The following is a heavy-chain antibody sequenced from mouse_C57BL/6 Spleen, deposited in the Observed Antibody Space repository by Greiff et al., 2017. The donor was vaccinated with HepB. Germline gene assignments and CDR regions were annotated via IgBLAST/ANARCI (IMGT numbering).Heavy chain of an antibody. V-gene: IGHV1-4*01. Sequence: QVHVKQSGAELARPGASVKMSCKASGYTFTSYTMHWVKQRPGQGLEWIGYINPSSGYTKYNQKFKDKATLTADKSSSTAYMQLSSLTSEDSAVYYCARGRPDYAMDYWGQGTSVTVSS. CDR2: INPSSGYT. J-gene: IGHJ4*01. CDR3: ARGRPDYAMDY. CDR1: GYTFTSYT.